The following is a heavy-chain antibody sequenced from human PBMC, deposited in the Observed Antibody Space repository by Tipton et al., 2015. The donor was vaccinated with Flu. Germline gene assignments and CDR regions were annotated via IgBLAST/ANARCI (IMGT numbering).Heavy chain of an antibody. CDR2: IYYSGST. D-gene: IGHD3-22*01. CDR3: ARGRGYYYDFDY. V-gene: IGHV4-39*01. Sequence: LRLPCTVSGGSISSSSYYWGWIRQPPGKGLEWIGSIYYSGSTHYNPSLKSRVTISVDTSKNQFSLKLSAVTAADTAVYYCARGRGYYYDFDYWGQGTLVTVSS. J-gene: IGHJ4*02. CDR1: GGSISSSSYY.